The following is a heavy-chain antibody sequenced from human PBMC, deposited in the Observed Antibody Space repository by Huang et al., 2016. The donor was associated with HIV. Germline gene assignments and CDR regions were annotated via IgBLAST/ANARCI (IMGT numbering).Heavy chain of an antibody. J-gene: IGHJ3*02. D-gene: IGHD3-22*01. CDR3: ARDGLVSNYYYDSSGYYLGDAFDI. Sequence: QVQLVESGGGVAQPGRSLRLSCAASGFTFSGYAMHWVRQGPGKGLGWVAVISYDGSNKHYADSGKGRFTISRDNSKNTLYLQMNSLRAEDTAVYYCARDGLVSNYYYDSSGYYLGDAFDIWGQGTMVTVSS. CDR2: ISYDGSNK. V-gene: IGHV3-30-3*01. CDR1: GFTFSGYA.